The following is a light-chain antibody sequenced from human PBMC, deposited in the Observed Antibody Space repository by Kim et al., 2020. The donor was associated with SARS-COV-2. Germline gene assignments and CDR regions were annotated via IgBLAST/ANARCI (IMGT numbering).Light chain of an antibody. V-gene: IGLV2-14*03. CDR1: SSDVGGYNY. Sequence: QSALTQPASGSGSPGQSITISCTGTSSDVGGYNYVSWYQQHPGKAPKLMIYDVSNRPSGVSNRFSGSKSGNTASLTISGLQAEDEAAYYCSSYTSSSTLGVFGGGTQLTVL. CDR2: DVS. CDR3: SSYTSSSTLGV. J-gene: IGLJ3*02.